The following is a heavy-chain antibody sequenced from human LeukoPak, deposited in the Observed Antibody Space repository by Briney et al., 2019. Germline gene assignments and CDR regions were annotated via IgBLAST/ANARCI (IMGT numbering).Heavy chain of an antibody. CDR2: MNPNSGNT. Sequence: ASVKVSCKASGYTFTSYGISWVRQAPGQGLEWMGWMNPNSGNTGYAQKFQGRVTMTRNTSISTAYMELSSLRSEDTAVYYCARARPRFGGNWFDPWGQGTLVTVSS. J-gene: IGHJ5*02. CDR1: GYTFTSYG. D-gene: IGHD3-16*01. CDR3: ARARPRFGGNWFDP. V-gene: IGHV1-8*02.